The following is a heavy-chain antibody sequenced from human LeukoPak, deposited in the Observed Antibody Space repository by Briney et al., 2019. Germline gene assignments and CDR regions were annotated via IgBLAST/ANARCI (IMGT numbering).Heavy chain of an antibody. CDR1: GYTFTSYG. CDR2: ISSYNGNT. V-gene: IGHV1-18*01. J-gene: IGHJ1*01. D-gene: IGHD3-9*01. CDR3: ARDWAPLTGYYSAEYFQH. Sequence: ASVKVSCKASGYTFTSYGISWVRQAPGQGLEWMGWISSYNGNTNYAQKLQGRVTMTTDTSTSTAYMELRSLRSDDTAVYYCARDWAPLTGYYSAEYFQHWGQGTLVTVSS.